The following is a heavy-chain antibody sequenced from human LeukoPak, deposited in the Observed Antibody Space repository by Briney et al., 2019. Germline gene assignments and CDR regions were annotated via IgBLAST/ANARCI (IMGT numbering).Heavy chain of an antibody. D-gene: IGHD2-15*01. J-gene: IGHJ5*02. Sequence: PSETLSLTCTVSGGSISSGSHYWNWIRQPAGKGLEWIGRIYNSGSTNYNPSLKSRVTISVDTSKNQFSLKLSSVTAADTAVYYCARDIGCSGGSCYFVWFDPWGRGTLVTVSS. V-gene: IGHV4-61*02. CDR2: IYNSGST. CDR3: ARDIGCSGGSCYFVWFDP. CDR1: GGSISSGSHY.